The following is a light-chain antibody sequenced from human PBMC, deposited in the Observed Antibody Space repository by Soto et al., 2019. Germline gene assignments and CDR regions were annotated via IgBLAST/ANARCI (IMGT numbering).Light chain of an antibody. Sequence: EIVLTQSPATLSLSPGERATLSCRASQSVSSYLAWYQQKPGQAPRLLIYDASNRATGIPARFSGSGSGTDFTLTISSLEPEDFAVYYCQQRGNWPWTFGQGPRWKSN. V-gene: IGKV3-11*01. CDR3: QQRGNWPWT. CDR1: QSVSSY. CDR2: DAS. J-gene: IGKJ1*01.